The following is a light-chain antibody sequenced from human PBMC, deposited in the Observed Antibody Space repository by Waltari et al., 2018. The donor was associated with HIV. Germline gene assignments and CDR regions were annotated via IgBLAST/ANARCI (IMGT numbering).Light chain of an antibody. V-gene: IGLV1-44*01. CDR3: AAWDVSLSGLWV. Sequence: QSVMTQHPSASATPGQTVTISCSGSSSHIGTNTVNWYQQLPGTAPKLLIYHNHQRPSGVPDRFSGSKSGTSASLAISGLQSEDEAAYYCAAWDVSLSGLWVFGGGTKLTVL. CDR1: SSHIGTNT. CDR2: HNH. J-gene: IGLJ3*02.